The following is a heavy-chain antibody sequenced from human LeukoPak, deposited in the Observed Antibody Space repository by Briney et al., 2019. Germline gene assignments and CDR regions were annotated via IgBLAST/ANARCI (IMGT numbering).Heavy chain of an antibody. J-gene: IGHJ4*02. CDR3: ARWFPAGATKRGFDY. Sequence: SETLSLTCTVSGGSISSHYWSWIRQPPGKGLEWIGYIYYSGSTNYNPSLKSRVTISVDTSKNQFSLKLSSVTAADTAVYYCARWFPAGATKRGFDYWGQGTLVTVSS. CDR1: GGSISSHY. V-gene: IGHV4-59*11. D-gene: IGHD1-26*01. CDR2: IYYSGST.